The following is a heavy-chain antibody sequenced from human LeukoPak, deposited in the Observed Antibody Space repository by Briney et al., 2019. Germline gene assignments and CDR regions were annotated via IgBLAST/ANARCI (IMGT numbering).Heavy chain of an antibody. J-gene: IGHJ4*02. CDR2: LTSGGSS. D-gene: IGHD3-10*01. CDR1: EFTFSNYA. Sequence: GGSLRLSCAASEFTFSNYAMSWVRQAPGKGLERVSSLTSGGSSYYADSVKGRFTISRDNSRNTLYLQMNSLRAEDTAVYYCAKGLGSGSYYNVFDYWGQGTLVTVSS. CDR3: AKGLGSGSYYNVFDY. V-gene: IGHV3-23*01.